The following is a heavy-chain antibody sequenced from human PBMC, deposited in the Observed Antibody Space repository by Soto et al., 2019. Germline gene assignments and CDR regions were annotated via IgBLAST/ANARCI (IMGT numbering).Heavy chain of an antibody. V-gene: IGHV3-30*03. CDR1: GFTFSSYG. CDR3: ATSPAGGSSGYYYGLYY. J-gene: IGHJ4*02. Sequence: QVQLVESGGGVVQPGRSLRLSCAASGFTFSSYGMHWVRQAPGKGLEWVAVISYDGSNKYYADSVKGRFTISRDNSKNTLYLQMNSLRAEDTAVYYCATSPAGGSSGYYYGLYYWGQGTLVTVSS. D-gene: IGHD3-22*01. CDR2: ISYDGSNK.